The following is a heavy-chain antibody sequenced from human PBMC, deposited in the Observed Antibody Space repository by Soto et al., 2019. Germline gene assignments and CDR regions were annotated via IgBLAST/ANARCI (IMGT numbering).Heavy chain of an antibody. D-gene: IGHD2-2*01. Sequence: ETLSLTCAFNGWSFNGYYWSWIRQPPGKGLEWIGEINHSGSTNYNPSLKSLVTISVDTSKIQFSLRLSSVTAADTAVYYCARSGYCSSTSCYVLNIWGQGTVV. CDR3: ARSGYCSSTSCYVLNI. J-gene: IGHJ3*02. CDR2: INHSGST. V-gene: IGHV4-34*01. CDR1: GWSFNGYY.